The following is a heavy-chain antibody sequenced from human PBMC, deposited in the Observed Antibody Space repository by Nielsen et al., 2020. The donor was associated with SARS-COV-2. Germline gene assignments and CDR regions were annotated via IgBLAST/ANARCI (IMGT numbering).Heavy chain of an antibody. CDR1: ELTLSTFW. CDR2: INPAGTSI. CDR3: ARGDFDPDY. D-gene: IGHD3-9*01. Sequence: SLKISCTASELTLSTFWMHWVRQVPGKGLVWVARINPAGTSISYGDSVKGRFTISRDHAKNTLFLQMSSLRAEDTVTYYCARGDFDPDYWGQGTQVTVSS. J-gene: IGHJ4*02. V-gene: IGHV3-74*01.